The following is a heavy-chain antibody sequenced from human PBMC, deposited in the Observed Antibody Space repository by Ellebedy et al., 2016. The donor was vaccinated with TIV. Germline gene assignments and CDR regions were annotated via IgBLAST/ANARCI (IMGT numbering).Heavy chain of an antibody. CDR1: GDSVSSTSAA. Sequence: MPSETLSLTCAISGDSVSSTSAAWNWIRQSPSRGLKWLGRTSYRSKWYNDHAASVKSRITINPDTSKNQSSLQLNSVTPEDTAVYYCARGQSGSGRIFDFWGQGTQVTVSS. V-gene: IGHV6-1*01. D-gene: IGHD3-10*01. CDR2: TSYRSKWYN. J-gene: IGHJ4*02. CDR3: ARGQSGSGRIFDF.